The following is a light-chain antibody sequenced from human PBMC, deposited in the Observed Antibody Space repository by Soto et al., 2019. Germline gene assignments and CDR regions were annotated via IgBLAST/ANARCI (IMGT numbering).Light chain of an antibody. J-gene: IGKJ4*01. CDR3: QQYDDLTS. V-gene: IGKV1-33*01. Sequence: DIQMTQSPSSLSASVGDRVTITCQASQDITNSLNWFQQKPGKAPKLLIYDAFYLETGVPSRFTGSGSGTDFTFTISSLQPEDIATYYCQQYDDLTSFGGGTKVEIK. CDR1: QDITNS. CDR2: DAF.